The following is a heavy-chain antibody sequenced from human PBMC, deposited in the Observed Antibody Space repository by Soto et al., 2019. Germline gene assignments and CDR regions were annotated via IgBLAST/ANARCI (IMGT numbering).Heavy chain of an antibody. Sequence: QVQLQQWGAGLLKPSETLSLTCAVYGGSFSGYYWSWIRQPPGKGLEWIGEINHSGSTNYNPSLKSRVTISVDTSKNQFSLKLSSVTAADTAVYYCARGGQYYDFWSGVLDYWGQGTLVTVSS. D-gene: IGHD3-3*01. CDR1: GGSFSGYY. CDR2: INHSGST. J-gene: IGHJ4*02. V-gene: IGHV4-34*01. CDR3: ARGGQYYDFWSGVLDY.